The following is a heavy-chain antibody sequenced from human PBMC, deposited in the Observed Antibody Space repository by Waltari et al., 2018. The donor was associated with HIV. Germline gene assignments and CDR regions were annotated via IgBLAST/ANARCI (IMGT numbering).Heavy chain of an antibody. CDR2: IYYSWST. CDR3: AGDKDIVVVVAATYGWFDP. J-gene: IGHJ5*02. V-gene: IGHV4-39*02. Sequence: QLQLQESGPGLVKPSETLSLTCTVSGGSISSSSYYWGWIRQPPGKGLEWIGSIYYSWSTYDNPSLKGRVTISVDTSKTPFSLKLSSVTAADTAVYYCAGDKDIVVVVAATYGWFDPWGQETLVTVSS. D-gene: IGHD2-15*01. CDR1: GGSISSSSYY.